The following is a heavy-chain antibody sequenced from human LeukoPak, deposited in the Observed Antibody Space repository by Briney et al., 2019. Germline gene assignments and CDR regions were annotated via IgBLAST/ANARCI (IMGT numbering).Heavy chain of an antibody. CDR2: IYYTTNP. V-gene: IGHV4-59*11. CDR3: ARDRNYFDA. CDR1: GGSFRNHF. D-gene: IGHD4-11*01. J-gene: IGHJ5*02. Sequence: SETLSLTCSVSGGSFRNHFWSWIRLLPGRGLEWIGNIYYTTNPNYNPSVASRVTISVDTSKDQLSLKLSSLTAADTAVYYCARDRNYFDAWGQGTRVTVSS.